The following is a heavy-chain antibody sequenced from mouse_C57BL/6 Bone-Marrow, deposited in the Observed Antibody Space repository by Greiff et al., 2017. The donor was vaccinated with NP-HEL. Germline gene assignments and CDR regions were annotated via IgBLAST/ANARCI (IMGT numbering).Heavy chain of an antibody. D-gene: IGHD2-2*01. CDR3: AGDGYEEYFEV. CDR2: IDPSDSYT. J-gene: IGHJ1*03. V-gene: IGHV1-59*01. CDR1: GYTFTSYW. Sequence: QVQLQQPGAELVRPGTSVKLSCKASGYTFTSYWMHWVKQRPGQGLEWIGVIDPSDSYTNYNQKFKGKATLTVDTSSSTAYMQLSSLTSEDSAVYYCAGDGYEEYFEVWGTGTTVTVSS.